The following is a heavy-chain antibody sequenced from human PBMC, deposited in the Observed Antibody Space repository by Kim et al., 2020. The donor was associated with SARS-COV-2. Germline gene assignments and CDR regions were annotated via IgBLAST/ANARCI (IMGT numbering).Heavy chain of an antibody. CDR3: AVAYYYGAGTSFDF. D-gene: IGHD3-10*01. CDR2: ISGDGDYT. V-gene: IGHV1-18*01. CDR1: GYTFTNYG. Sequence: ASVKVSCKASGYTFTNYGITWVRQAPGQGLEWMGFISGDGDYTVFAQKLQDRITRTTDTSTSTAYIEMKSLRSDDTAIYFCAVAYYYGAGTSFDFWGQGTLVTVSA. J-gene: IGHJ4*02.